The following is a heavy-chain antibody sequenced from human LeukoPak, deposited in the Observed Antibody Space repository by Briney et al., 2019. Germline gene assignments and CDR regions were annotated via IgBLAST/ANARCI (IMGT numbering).Heavy chain of an antibody. J-gene: IGHJ3*02. Sequence: PGGSLRLSCAASGFTFSDTWMHWVRQAPGEGLVWASRIRSDGSDTRYAESVKGRFTISRDNAKNTLYLQMNSLRAEDTAVYYCAREPIQGRYYYDSSGYDAFDIWGQGTMVTVSS. D-gene: IGHD3-22*01. CDR2: IRSDGSDT. CDR3: AREPIQGRYYYDSSGYDAFDI. V-gene: IGHV3-74*01. CDR1: GFTFSDTW.